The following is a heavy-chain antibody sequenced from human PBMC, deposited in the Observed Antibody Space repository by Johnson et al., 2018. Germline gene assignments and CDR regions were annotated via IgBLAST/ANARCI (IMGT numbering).Heavy chain of an antibody. CDR3: AKGAQLLYGNYYYYGLDV. V-gene: IGHV3-30*18. Sequence: QVQLVESGGGVVQPGRSXRLSCEASGLTFTNYDMHWVRQAPGRGLEWVALISYDGSNKYSADSVKGRFTISRENSLNTLYLQMNRLKPEDTAGYYCAKGAQLLYGNYYYYGLDVWGQGTTVTVSS. CDR1: GLTFTNYD. D-gene: IGHD2-2*02. CDR2: ISYDGSNK. J-gene: IGHJ6*02.